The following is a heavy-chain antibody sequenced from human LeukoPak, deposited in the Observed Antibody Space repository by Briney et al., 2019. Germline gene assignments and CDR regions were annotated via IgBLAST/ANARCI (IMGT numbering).Heavy chain of an antibody. V-gene: IGHV3-7*01. Sequence: GGSLRLSCAASGFTCSSYWMSWVRQAPGKGLEWVANIKQDGSEKYYVDSVKGRFTISRDNAKNSLYLQMNSLRAEDTAVYYCARDRGSAYYYYYYMDVWGKGTTVTVSS. CDR2: IKQDGSEK. D-gene: IGHD6-19*01. CDR1: GFTCSSYW. J-gene: IGHJ6*03. CDR3: ARDRGSAYYYYYYMDV.